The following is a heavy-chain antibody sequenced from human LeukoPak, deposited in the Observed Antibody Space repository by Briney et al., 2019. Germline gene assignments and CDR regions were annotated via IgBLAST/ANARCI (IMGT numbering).Heavy chain of an antibody. Sequence: GGSLRLSCAASGFTFISYGMHWVRQAPGKGLEYVSGISTKGGSTYYANSVKGRFTISRDNSKNTLYLQMSSLRAEDTAVYHCVVGWLRFFRFDYWGQGTLVTVSS. D-gene: IGHD5-12*01. V-gene: IGHV3-64D*06. J-gene: IGHJ4*02. CDR2: ISTKGGST. CDR1: GFTFISYG. CDR3: VVGWLRFFRFDY.